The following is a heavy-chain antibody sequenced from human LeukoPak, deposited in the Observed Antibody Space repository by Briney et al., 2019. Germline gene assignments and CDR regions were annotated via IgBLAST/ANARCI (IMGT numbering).Heavy chain of an antibody. CDR3: AREAAVDTATVTGLLDY. CDR2: ISYDGSDK. Sequence: GGSLRLSCAASGFTFRSYGMHWVRQTPGKGLEWVAFISYDGSDKYYADSVKGRFTISRDNSKNTLYLQMNSLRAEDTAVYYCAREAAVDTATVTGLLDYWGQGTLVTVSS. J-gene: IGHJ4*02. V-gene: IGHV3-30*03. D-gene: IGHD5-18*01. CDR1: GFTFRSYG.